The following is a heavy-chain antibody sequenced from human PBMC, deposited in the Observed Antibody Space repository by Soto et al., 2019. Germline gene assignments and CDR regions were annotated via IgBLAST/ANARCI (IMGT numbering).Heavy chain of an antibody. CDR1: GFTFSSYW. D-gene: IGHD4-17*01. CDR3: ARAGSTVTTGNDY. CDR2: IKQDGSEK. Sequence: EVQLVESGGGLVQPGGSLRLSCAASGFTFSSYWMSWVRQAPGKGLEWVANIKQDGSEKYYVDSVKGRFTISRDNAKNSLYLQMNSLRAEDTAVYYCARAGSTVTTGNDYWGQGTLVTVSS. V-gene: IGHV3-7*01. J-gene: IGHJ4*02.